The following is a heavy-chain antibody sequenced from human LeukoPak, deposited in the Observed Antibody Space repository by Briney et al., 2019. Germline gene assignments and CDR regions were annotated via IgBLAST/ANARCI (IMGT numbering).Heavy chain of an antibody. D-gene: IGHD3-10*01. CDR3: AKDHGSGSYYNLPDY. CDR1: GFTFGSYD. Sequence: AGGSLRLSCAASGFTFGSYDMHWVRQATGKGLEWVSAIGISGDAYYPGSVKGRFTISRENAKNSLYLQMNSLRAEDTAFYYCAKDHGSGSYYNLPDYWGQGTLVTVSS. V-gene: IGHV3-13*04. J-gene: IGHJ4*02. CDR2: IGISGDA.